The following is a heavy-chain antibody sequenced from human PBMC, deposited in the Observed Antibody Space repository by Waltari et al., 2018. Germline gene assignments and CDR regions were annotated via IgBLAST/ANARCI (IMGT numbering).Heavy chain of an antibody. CDR3: ARVPIVGAMGGIDY. CDR2: INPNSGGT. J-gene: IGHJ4*02. D-gene: IGHD1-26*01. Sequence: QVQLVQSGAEVKKPGASVKVSCKASGYTFTGYYMHWVRQAPGQGLEWMGRINPNSGGTNYAQKFQDRVTMTRDTSISTAYMELSRLRSDDTAVYYCARVPIVGAMGGIDYWGQGTLVTVSS. V-gene: IGHV1-2*06. CDR1: GYTFTGYY.